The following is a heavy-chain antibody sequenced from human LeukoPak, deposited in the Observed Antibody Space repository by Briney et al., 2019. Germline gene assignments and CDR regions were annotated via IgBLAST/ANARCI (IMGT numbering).Heavy chain of an antibody. CDR1: GFTVSNYY. J-gene: IGHJ4*01. Sequence: GGSLRLSCAASGFTVSNYYMSWVRQAPGKGLEWVSVFYVGGPTYYAASVQGRFTISRDNSKNTVHLQMNSLRAEDTAVYYCARGAGWNFYEYWGHGTLVTVSS. V-gene: IGHV3-53*05. D-gene: IGHD6-19*01. CDR2: FYVGGPT. CDR3: ARGAGWNFYEY.